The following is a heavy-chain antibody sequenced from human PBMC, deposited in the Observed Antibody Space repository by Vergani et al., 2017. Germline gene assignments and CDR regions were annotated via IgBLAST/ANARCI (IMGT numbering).Heavy chain of an antibody. Sequence: QVQLPESGPGLVKPSETLSLTCTVSGGSISSYYWSWIRQPAGKGLEWIGRIYTSGSTNYNPSLKSRVTMSVDTSKNQFSLKLSSVTAADTAVYYCAREKLSGYYSANWFDPWGQGTLVTVSS. V-gene: IGHV4-4*07. CDR3: AREKLSGYYSANWFDP. J-gene: IGHJ5*02. CDR2: IYTSGST. D-gene: IGHD3-22*01. CDR1: GGSISSYY.